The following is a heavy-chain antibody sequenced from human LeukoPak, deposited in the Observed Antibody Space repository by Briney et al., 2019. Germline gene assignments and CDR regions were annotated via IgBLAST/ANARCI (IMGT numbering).Heavy chain of an antibody. Sequence: PGGSLRLSCAASGFTFSSYWMAWVRQAPGKELEWVANIRGDGNEDHYVDSVRGRFTISRDNAKNSMYLQINSLPDEDTAVYYCARDVPYNMNQMYFDYWGQGTLVTVSS. V-gene: IGHV3-7*01. J-gene: IGHJ4*02. CDR1: GFTFSSYW. CDR3: ARDVPYNMNQMYFDY. CDR2: IRGDGNED. D-gene: IGHD3-10*01.